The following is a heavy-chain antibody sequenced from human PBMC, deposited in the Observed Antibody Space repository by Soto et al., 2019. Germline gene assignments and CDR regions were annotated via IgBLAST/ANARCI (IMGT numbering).Heavy chain of an antibody. CDR1: GFTFSSYG. Sequence: PGGSLRLSWAASGFTFSSYGMHLVRQAPGKGLEWVAVISYDGSNKYYADSVKGRFTISRDNAKKSLYLQMNSLRAEDTAVYYCARDFRIAAEGTSFSPDYWGQGTLVTVSS. D-gene: IGHD6-13*01. V-gene: IGHV3-30*03. J-gene: IGHJ4*02. CDR2: ISYDGSNK. CDR3: ARDFRIAAEGTSFSPDY.